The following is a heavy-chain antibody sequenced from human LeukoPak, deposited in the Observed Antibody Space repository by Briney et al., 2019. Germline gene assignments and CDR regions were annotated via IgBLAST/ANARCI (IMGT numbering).Heavy chain of an antibody. CDR3: AKEIRTGDRDFDY. CDR2: INTDGSST. J-gene: IGHJ4*02. CDR1: GFTFSSYW. Sequence: GGSLRLSCAASGFTFSSYWMHWVRQAPGKGLVWVSRINTDGSSTSYADSVKGRFTISRDNAKNTLYLQMNSLRAEDTAVNYCAKEIRTGDRDFDYWGQGTLVTVSS. V-gene: IGHV3-74*01. D-gene: IGHD7-27*01.